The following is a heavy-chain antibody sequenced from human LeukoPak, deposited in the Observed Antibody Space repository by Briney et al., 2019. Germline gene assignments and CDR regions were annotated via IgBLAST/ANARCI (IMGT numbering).Heavy chain of an antibody. CDR3: TRATVSAFDY. CDR1: GFTFSTFW. CDR2: MRCDRRKT. J-gene: IGHJ4*02. V-gene: IGHV3-74*01. Sequence: GGSLRLSCAASGFTFSTFWMHWVRQVPGKGLVWVAGMRCDRRKTTYADSVKGRFTISRENAQNPLTMQTASLTAEDTAVYYCTRATVSAFDYWGQGTLVTVSS.